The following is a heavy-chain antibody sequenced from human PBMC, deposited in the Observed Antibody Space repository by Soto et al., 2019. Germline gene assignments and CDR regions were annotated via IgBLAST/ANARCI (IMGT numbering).Heavy chain of an antibody. D-gene: IGHD2-2*01. Sequence: AASVKVSCKASGYTFTRYYMHWVRQAPGQGLEWMGIINPSGNSTDYAQKFQGRVTMTRDTSTSTVYMELSSLRSEDTAVYYCARGIGCGITTCYARYYYYMEVWGRGTTVTVSS. J-gene: IGHJ6*03. CDR2: INPSGNST. CDR1: GYTFTRYY. V-gene: IGHV1-46*03. CDR3: ARGIGCGITTCYARYYYYMEV.